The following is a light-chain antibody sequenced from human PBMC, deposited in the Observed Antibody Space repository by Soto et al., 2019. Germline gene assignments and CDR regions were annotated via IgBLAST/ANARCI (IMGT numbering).Light chain of an antibody. V-gene: IGKV3-11*01. Sequence: EIVLTQSPATLSLSPGQIATLSCRASQSLSSYLAWYQQKPGQAPRLLIYDASKRATGIPARFSGRGSGTDFTLTISSLEPEDFAVYYCQQRSNWPPVITFGQGTRLEIK. CDR2: DAS. CDR1: QSLSSY. CDR3: QQRSNWPPVIT. J-gene: IGKJ5*01.